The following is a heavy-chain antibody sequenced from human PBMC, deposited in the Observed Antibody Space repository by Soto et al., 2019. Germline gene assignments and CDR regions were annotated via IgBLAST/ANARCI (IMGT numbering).Heavy chain of an antibody. J-gene: IGHJ4*02. CDR1: GASIYNGGYF. CDR3: ARGPTTEKLDS. Sequence: QVQLQESGPGLVRPSQTLSLTCSVSGASIYNGGYFWSWIRQSPGKGLEWIGHIHNSGTPYTNPSLQSRVTIPADTSMNQFSLALTSVTAADTAMYYCARGPTTEKLDSWGQGILVTVSS. CDR2: IHNSGTP. V-gene: IGHV4-30-4*01.